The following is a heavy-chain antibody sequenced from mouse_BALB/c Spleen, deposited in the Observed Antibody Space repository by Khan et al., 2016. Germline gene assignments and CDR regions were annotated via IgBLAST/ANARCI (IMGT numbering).Heavy chain of an antibody. Sequence: QVQLQQSGAELMKPGASVKISCKATGYTFNNYWIEWVKQRPGHGLEWIGDILPGSGNSNYNENLKGKATFTADTSSNTAYMQLSSLTSEDSAVXYCARAWYSMDYWGQGTSVTVSS. CDR1: GYTFNNYW. J-gene: IGHJ4*01. CDR2: ILPGSGNS. V-gene: IGHV1-9*01. CDR3: ARAWYSMDY.